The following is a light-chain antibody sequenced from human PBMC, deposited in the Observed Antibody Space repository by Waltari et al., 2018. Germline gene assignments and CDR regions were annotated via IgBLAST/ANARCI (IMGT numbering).Light chain of an antibody. J-gene: IGLJ3*02. Sequence: SYVLTQPPSVSVAPGQTARITCGGNNIGTKSVHWYQQKPGQAPVLVVYDDSARPSGIPERFSGSNSGNTATLTISRVEAGDEADYYCQMWASNNDHNWVFGGGTKLTVL. CDR2: DDS. CDR1: NIGTKS. V-gene: IGLV3-21*02. CDR3: QMWASNNDHNWV.